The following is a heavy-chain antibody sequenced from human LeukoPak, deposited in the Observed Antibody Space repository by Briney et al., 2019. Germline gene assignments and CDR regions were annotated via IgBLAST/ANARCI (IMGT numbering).Heavy chain of an antibody. J-gene: IGHJ4*02. V-gene: IGHV3-21*01. CDR3: ARRQIVVVISPYFDC. CDR2: ISSSSSYI. Sequence: GGSLRLSCAASGFTFSSYSMNWVRQAPGKGLEWVSSISSSSSYIYYADSVKGRFTISRDNAKNSLYLQMNSLRAEDTAVYYCARRQIVVVISPYFDCWGQGTLVTVSS. D-gene: IGHD3-22*01. CDR1: GFTFSSYS.